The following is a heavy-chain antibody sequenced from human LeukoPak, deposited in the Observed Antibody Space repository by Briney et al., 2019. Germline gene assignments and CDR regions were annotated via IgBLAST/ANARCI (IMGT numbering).Heavy chain of an antibody. CDR1: GFTFDNYA. J-gene: IGHJ3*01. V-gene: IGHV3-23*01. CDR3: TKDVAVEWEPLFVRGAFDV. D-gene: IGHD1-26*01. CDR2: ISGRGDSI. Sequence: GGSLGLSCAASGFTFDNYAMSWVRQAPGKGLEWVSSISGRGDSIYYSDSVRGRFTDSRDNSKNMLYLQMNSLRVEDTAVYYCTKDVAVEWEPLFVRGAFDVWGQGTLVTVSS.